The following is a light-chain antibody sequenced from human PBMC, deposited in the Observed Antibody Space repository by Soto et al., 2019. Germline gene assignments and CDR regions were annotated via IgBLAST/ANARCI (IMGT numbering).Light chain of an antibody. V-gene: IGKV3-20*01. CDR2: GAS. CDR1: QSVSSTD. J-gene: IGKJ2*01. CDR3: QHYGSSSYT. Sequence: EIVLTQSPGTLSLSPGERATLSCRASQSVSSTDLAWYQQQPGQAPRLLIYGASSRATGIPDRFSGSGSGTDFTLTISRLEPEDFAVYYCQHYGSSSYTFGQGTKVDI.